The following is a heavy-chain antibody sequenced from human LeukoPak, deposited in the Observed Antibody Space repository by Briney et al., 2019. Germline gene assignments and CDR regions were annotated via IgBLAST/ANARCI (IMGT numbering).Heavy chain of an antibody. CDR3: ARDTRHRYCSSTSCYRGWLDP. CDR1: GGTFSSYA. V-gene: IGHV1-69*01. D-gene: IGHD2-2*01. CDR2: IIPIFGTA. J-gene: IGHJ5*02. Sequence: SVKVSCKASGGTFSSYAISWVRQAPGQGLEWMGGIIPIFGTANYAQKFQRRVTITADESTRTAYMELSSLRSEDTAVYYCARDTRHRYCSSTSCYRGWLDPWGQGTLVTVSS.